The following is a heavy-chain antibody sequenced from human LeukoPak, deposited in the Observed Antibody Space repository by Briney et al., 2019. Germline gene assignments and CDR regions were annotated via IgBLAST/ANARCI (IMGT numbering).Heavy chain of an antibody. V-gene: IGHV1-69*13. D-gene: IGHD2-2*01. CDR3: ASPPIVVVPAATYDAFDI. J-gene: IGHJ3*02. CDR2: IIPIFGTA. Sequence: SVKVSCKAYGGTFSSYAISWVRHAPGQELEWMGGIIPIFGTANYAQKFQGRVTITADESTSTAYMELSSLRSEDTAVYYCASPPIVVVPAATYDAFDIWGQGTMVTVSS. CDR1: GGTFSSYA.